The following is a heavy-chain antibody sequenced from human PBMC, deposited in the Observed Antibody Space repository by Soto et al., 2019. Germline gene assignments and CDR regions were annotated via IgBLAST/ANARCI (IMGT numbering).Heavy chain of an antibody. CDR3: ARAPGTTYYYYYGMDV. CDR1: GDSVSSNSAA. J-gene: IGHJ6*02. V-gene: IGHV6-1*01. CDR2: TYYRSKWYN. D-gene: IGHD1-7*01. Sequence: PSQTLSLTCAISGDSVSSNSAAWNWIRQSPSRGLEWLGRTYYRSKWYNDYAVSVKSRITINPDTSKNQFSLQLNSVTPEDTAVYYCARAPGTTYYYYYGMDVWGQGTTVTVSS.